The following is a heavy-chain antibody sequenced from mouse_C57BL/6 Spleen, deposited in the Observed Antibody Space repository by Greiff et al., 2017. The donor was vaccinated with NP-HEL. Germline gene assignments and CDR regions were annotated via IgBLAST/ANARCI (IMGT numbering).Heavy chain of an antibody. CDR3: ARWKYGSSFYAMDY. CDR1: GYTFTSYW. J-gene: IGHJ4*01. CDR2: IYPGSGST. D-gene: IGHD1-1*01. Sequence: VQLQQSGAELVKPGASVKMSCKASGYTFTSYWITWVKQRPGQGLEWIGDIYPGSGSTNYNEKFKSKATLTVDTSSSTAYMQLSSLTSEDSAVYYCARWKYGSSFYAMDYWGQGTSVTVSS. V-gene: IGHV1-55*01.